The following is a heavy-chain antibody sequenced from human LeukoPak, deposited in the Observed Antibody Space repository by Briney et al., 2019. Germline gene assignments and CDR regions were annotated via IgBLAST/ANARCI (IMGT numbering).Heavy chain of an antibody. J-gene: IGHJ4*02. CDR3: ARPRSGYYFDH. CDR2: ISGSGGST. CDR1: GFTFSSYA. Sequence: GGSLRLSCAASGFTFSSYAMSWVRQAPGKGLEWASAISGSGGSTYYADSVKGRFTISRDNSKNTLYLQMNSLRAEDTAVYYCARPRSGYYFDHWGQGTLVTVSS. V-gene: IGHV3-23*01. D-gene: IGHD1-14*01.